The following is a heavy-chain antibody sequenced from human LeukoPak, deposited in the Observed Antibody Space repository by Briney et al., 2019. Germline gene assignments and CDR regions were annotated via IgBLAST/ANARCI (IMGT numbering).Heavy chain of an antibody. CDR3: ARFSSSDFDY. V-gene: IGHV1-8*01. J-gene: IGHJ4*02. CDR1: GYTFTSYD. CDR2: MNPNSGNT. Sequence: ASVKVSCKASGYTFTSYDINWVRQATGQGLEWMGWMNPNSGNTGHAQKFQGRVTMTRNTSISTAYMELSSLRSEDTAVYYCARFSSSDFDYWGQGTLVTVSS. D-gene: IGHD6-13*01.